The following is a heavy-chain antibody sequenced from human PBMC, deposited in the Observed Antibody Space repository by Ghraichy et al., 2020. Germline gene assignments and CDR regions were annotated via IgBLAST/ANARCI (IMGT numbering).Heavy chain of an antibody. CDR3: AKKAAAIIVVPDGFDH. Sequence: GGSLRLSCAASGFNFSQFAMNWVRQAPGKGLEWVSGISGSGGSKWYTDSVRGRFIISRDNSKNIVSLQMNSLRADDTAVYFCAKKAAAIIVVPDGFDHWGGGGRVTV. D-gene: IGHD2-2*02. CDR1: GFNFSQFA. J-gene: IGHJ4*02. V-gene: IGHV3-23*01. CDR2: ISGSGGSK.